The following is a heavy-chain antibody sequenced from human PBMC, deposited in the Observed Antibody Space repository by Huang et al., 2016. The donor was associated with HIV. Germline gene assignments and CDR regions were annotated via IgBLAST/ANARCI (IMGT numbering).Heavy chain of an antibody. CDR3: AMSLRYQYDSRSYWGRYFDY. J-gene: IGHJ4*02. D-gene: IGHD3-16*01. V-gene: IGHV1-69*01. Sequence: QVQLEQSGPTVRKPGSSVKVSCQASGGSFSDQIISWVRQAPGQRFEWRGGIIPLVRAPADAKEFKGRVTMTADESTATIYMELNSLTAEDTAVYYCAMSLRYQYDSRSYWGRYFDYWGQGTLVTVSS. CDR2: IIPLVRAP. CDR1: GGSFSDQI.